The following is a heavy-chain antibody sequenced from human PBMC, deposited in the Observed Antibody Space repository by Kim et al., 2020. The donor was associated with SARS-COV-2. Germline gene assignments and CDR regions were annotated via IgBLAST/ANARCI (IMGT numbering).Heavy chain of an antibody. Sequence: SETLSLTCTVSGGSISSSSYYWGWIRQPPGKGLEWIGSIYYSGSTYYNPSLKSRVTISVDTSKNQFSLKLSSVTAADTAVYYCARGAAAAFLPYFDYWGQGTLVTVSS. CDR2: IYYSGST. D-gene: IGHD6-13*01. CDR3: ARGAAAAFLPYFDY. V-gene: IGHV4-39*01. J-gene: IGHJ4*02. CDR1: GGSISSSSYY.